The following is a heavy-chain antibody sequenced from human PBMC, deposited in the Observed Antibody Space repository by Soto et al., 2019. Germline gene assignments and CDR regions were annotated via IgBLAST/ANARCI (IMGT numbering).Heavy chain of an antibody. CDR2: SSAYNGDT. CDR1: GYTFTIYG. CDR3: ARVGQFTGWFDS. V-gene: IGHV1-18*04. D-gene: IGHD1-26*01. Sequence: QVQLVQYGAEVKKPGASVKVSCKASGYTFTIYGISWVRQAPGQGLEWMGWSSAYNGDTNYAQKYQGRVTMTTDTSTSTGYMELRSLRFDHTAVYYCARVGQFTGWFDSWGQGTLVTVSS. J-gene: IGHJ5*01.